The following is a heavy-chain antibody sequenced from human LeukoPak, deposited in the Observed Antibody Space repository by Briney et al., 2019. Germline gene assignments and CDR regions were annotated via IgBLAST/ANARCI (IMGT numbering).Heavy chain of an antibody. V-gene: IGHV3-72*01. D-gene: IGHD6-13*01. CDR2: SRNKADSYTA. CDR3: ATSSWYRLAY. Sequence: GGSLRLSCAASGFTFSDSFMSWVRQAPGKGLEWVGRSRNKADSYTAEYAASVKGRFTISRDESKHSLYLQISILETEDAAVYYCATSSWYRLAYWGQGSLVTVSS. CDR1: GFTFSDSF. J-gene: IGHJ4*02.